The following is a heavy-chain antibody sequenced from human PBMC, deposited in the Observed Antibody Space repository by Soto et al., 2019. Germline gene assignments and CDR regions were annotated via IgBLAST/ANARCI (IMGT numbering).Heavy chain of an antibody. J-gene: IGHJ5*02. CDR2: INHSGST. V-gene: IGHV4-34*01. CDR1: GGSFSGYD. CDR3: ARLGSTLTAYYYGSGSYFGFDP. Sequence: SETLSLTCAVYGGSFSGYDWRWIRQTPGKGLEWIGEINHSGSTNYNPSLKSRVTISVDTSKNQFSLKLSSVTAADTAMYYCARLGSTLTAYYYGSGSYFGFDPWGQGTLVTVSS. D-gene: IGHD3-10*01.